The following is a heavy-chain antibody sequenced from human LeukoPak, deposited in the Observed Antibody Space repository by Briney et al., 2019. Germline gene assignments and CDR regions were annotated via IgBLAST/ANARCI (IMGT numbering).Heavy chain of an antibody. CDR2: LSGSGITT. Sequence: PGGSLRLSCAASGFTFSNSAMSWVRQAPGKGLEWVSTLSGSGITTYYADSVKARFTISRDNSKNTLYLQMNSLRAEDTAVYYCAKGIYSSGWSYFDYWGHGTLVTVSS. CDR1: GFTFSNSA. J-gene: IGHJ4*01. CDR3: AKGIYSSGWSYFDY. D-gene: IGHD6-19*01. V-gene: IGHV3-23*01.